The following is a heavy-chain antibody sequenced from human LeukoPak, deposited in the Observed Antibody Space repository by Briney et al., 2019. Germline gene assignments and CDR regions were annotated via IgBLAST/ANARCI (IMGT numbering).Heavy chain of an antibody. Sequence: GGSLRLSCAASGFTFSSYSMNWVRQAPGKGLEWVSSISSSSSYIYYADSVKGRFTISRDNAKNTLYLQMNSLRAEDTAVYYCARDGGTIWSGYYTGDSWNWFDPWGQGTLVTVSS. CDR1: GFTFSSYS. CDR3: ARDGGTIWSGYYTGDSWNWFDP. CDR2: ISSSSSYI. V-gene: IGHV3-21*01. J-gene: IGHJ5*02. D-gene: IGHD3-3*01.